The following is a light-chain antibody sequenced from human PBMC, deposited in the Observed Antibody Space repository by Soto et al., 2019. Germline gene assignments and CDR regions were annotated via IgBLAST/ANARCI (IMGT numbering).Light chain of an antibody. CDR3: NSYTSSSTLYV. J-gene: IGLJ1*01. CDR1: SSDVGGYNF. CDR2: DVT. Sequence: QSALTQPASVSGSPGQSITISCTGTSSDVGGYNFVSWYQQHPGKAPKLIIYDVTDRPSGVSNRFSGSKSGNTASLTISGPQAEDEADYYCNSYTSSSTLYVFGTGTKLTVL. V-gene: IGLV2-14*03.